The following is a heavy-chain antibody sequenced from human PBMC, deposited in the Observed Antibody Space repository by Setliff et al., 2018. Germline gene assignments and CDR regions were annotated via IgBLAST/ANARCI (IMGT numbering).Heavy chain of an antibody. Sequence: KPSETLSLTCTVSGGSLSSYNYWSWIRQPAGKGLEWIGQIYTDGSTNYNPSLKSRVTISVDKSKNQFSLKLSSVTAADTAVYYCARMSGFLYVDVWGKGTTVTVSS. V-gene: IGHV4-61*09. CDR1: GGSLSSYNY. J-gene: IGHJ6*03. D-gene: IGHD3-3*01. CDR2: IYTDGST. CDR3: ARMSGFLYVDV.